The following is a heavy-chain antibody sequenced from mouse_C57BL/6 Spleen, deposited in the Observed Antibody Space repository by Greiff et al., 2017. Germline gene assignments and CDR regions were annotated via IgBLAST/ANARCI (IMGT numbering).Heavy chain of an antibody. Sequence: QVQLQQSGAELVKPGASVKISCKASGYAFSSYWMNWVKQRPGKGLEWIGQIYPGDGDTNYNGKFKGKATLTADKSSSTAYLQLSSLTSEDSAVYFCARGGTTGGFAYWGQGTLVTVSA. J-gene: IGHJ3*01. CDR1: GYAFSSYW. CDR2: IYPGDGDT. V-gene: IGHV1-80*01. CDR3: ARGGTTGGFAY. D-gene: IGHD1-1*01.